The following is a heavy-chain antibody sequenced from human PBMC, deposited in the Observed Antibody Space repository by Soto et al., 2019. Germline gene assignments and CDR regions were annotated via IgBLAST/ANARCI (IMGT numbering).Heavy chain of an antibody. CDR2: IYHSGST. D-gene: IGHD5-12*01. CDR1: GGSISSGGYS. Sequence: SETLSLTCAASGGSISSGGYSWSWIRQPPGKGLEWIGYIYHSGSTYYNPSLKSRVTISVDRSKNQFSLKLSSVTAADTAVYYCAREGEMATTPGGPYYYYGTDVWGQGTTVTVSS. V-gene: IGHV4-30-2*01. CDR3: AREGEMATTPGGPYYYYGTDV. J-gene: IGHJ6*02.